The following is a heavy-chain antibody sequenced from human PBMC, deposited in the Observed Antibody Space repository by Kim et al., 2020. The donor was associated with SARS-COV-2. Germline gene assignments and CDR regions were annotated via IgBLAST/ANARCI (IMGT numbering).Heavy chain of an antibody. D-gene: IGHD3-10*01. J-gene: IGHJ3*02. CDR1: GYSFTSYW. CDR2: IYPGDSDT. V-gene: IGHV5-51*01. Sequence: GESLKISCKGSGYSFTSYWIGWVRQMPGKGLEWMGIIYPGDSDTRYSPSFQGQVTISADKSISTAYLQWSSLKASDTAMYYCATKGGYYYGSGPEFGAFDIWGQGTMVTVSS. CDR3: ATKGGYYYGSGPEFGAFDI.